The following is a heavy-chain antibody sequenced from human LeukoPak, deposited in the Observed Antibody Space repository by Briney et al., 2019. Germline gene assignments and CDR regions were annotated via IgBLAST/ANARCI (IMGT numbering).Heavy chain of an antibody. J-gene: IGHJ4*02. CDR1: GFTFTNYP. V-gene: IGHV3-23*01. CDR3: TKDWSAAY. Sequence: GGSLRLSCAASGFTFTNYPMTWVRQAPGKGLEWVSAIRPDGSDTKYADSVKGRSTISRDNSKNTLFLQMNSLRVEDTAVYYCTKDWSAAYWGQGTLVTVSS. CDR2: IRPDGSDT. D-gene: IGHD2-15*01.